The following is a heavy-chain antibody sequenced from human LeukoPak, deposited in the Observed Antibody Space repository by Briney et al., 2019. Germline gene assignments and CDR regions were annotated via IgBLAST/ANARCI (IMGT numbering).Heavy chain of an antibody. V-gene: IGHV3-11*04. CDR2: ISSSGSTI. CDR3: ARAPYYYDSSGLWGYFDY. D-gene: IGHD3-22*01. Sequence: GGSLRLSCAASGFTFSDYYMSWIRQAPGKGLEWVSYISSSGSTIYYADSVKGRFTISRDNAKNSLYLQMNSLRAEDTAVYYCARAPYYYDSSGLWGYFDYWGQGTLVTVSS. J-gene: IGHJ4*02. CDR1: GFTFSDYY.